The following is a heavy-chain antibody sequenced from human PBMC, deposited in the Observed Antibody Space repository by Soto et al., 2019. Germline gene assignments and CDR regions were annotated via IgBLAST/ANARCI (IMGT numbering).Heavy chain of an antibody. CDR2: ISGGDGSP. J-gene: IGHJ4*02. CDR1: GFTFRGYA. Sequence: PGGSLSLSCVASGFTFRGYAMPWVRQAPGKGLEWVSAISGGDGSPSYADSVKGRFTISRDNSKNTLYLHMNSLRADDTAAYYCAKWHTYNYDSLAFSGFDCWGQGTQVTVSS. D-gene: IGHD3-16*01. V-gene: IGHV3-23*01. CDR3: AKWHTYNYDSLAFSGFDC.